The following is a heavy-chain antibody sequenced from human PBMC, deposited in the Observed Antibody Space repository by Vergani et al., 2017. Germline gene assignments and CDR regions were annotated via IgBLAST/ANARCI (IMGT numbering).Heavy chain of an antibody. CDR2: IYNSGNG. CDR3: ASGKYYADSTSHFRGRYFDV. Sequence: QMPLQESGPGLVKASETLSLTCTVSGDSIISRSYYWGWIRQPPGKGLEWIGSIYNSGNGDSSSSLKSRVTISADTSKNQFSLRLTSVTAAATAVYYCASGKYYADSTSHFRGRYFDVWGRGTLVTVPS. V-gene: IGHV4-39*01. J-gene: IGHJ2*01. D-gene: IGHD3-16*01. CDR1: GDSIISRSYY.